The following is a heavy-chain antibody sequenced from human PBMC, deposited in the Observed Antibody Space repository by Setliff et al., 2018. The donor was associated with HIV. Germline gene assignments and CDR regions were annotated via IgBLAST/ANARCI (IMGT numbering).Heavy chain of an antibody. V-gene: IGHV1-18*01. D-gene: IGHD3-22*01. CDR3: AREIGDYYDSSGYYPPTDYYYGMDV. CDR1: GYTFTSYD. J-gene: IGHJ6*02. CDR2: ISAYNGNT. Sequence: ASVKVSCKASGYTFTSYDISWVRQAPGQGLEWMGWISAYNGNTNYAQKLQGRVPMTTNTSTSTAYMELRSLRSDDTAVYYCAREIGDYYDSSGYYPPTDYYYGMDVWGQGTTVTVSS.